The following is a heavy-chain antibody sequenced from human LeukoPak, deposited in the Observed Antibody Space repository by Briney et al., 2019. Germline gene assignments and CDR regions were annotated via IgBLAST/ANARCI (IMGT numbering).Heavy chain of an antibody. CDR3: ARGRYSGSYLRWRYYYYYMDV. D-gene: IGHD1-26*01. CDR2: IYYSGST. Sequence: SETLSLTCTVSGGSISSSSYYWGWIRQPPGKGLEWIGSIYYSGSTYYNPSLKSRVTISVDTSKNQFSLKLSSVTAADTAVYYCARGRYSGSYLRWRYYYYYMDVWGKGTTVTVSS. J-gene: IGHJ6*03. V-gene: IGHV4-39*07. CDR1: GGSISSSSYY.